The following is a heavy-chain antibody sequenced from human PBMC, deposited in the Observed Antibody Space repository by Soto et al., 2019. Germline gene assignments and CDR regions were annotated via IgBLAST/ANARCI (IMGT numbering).Heavy chain of an antibody. CDR1: GFTFSSYS. CDR2: ISSSSSYI. CDR3: ARDSYYYGMDV. V-gene: IGHV3-21*01. Sequence: GGYLRLSCAASGFTFSSYSMNWVRQAPGKGLEWVSSISSSSSYIYYADSVKGRFTISRDNAKNSLYLQVNSLRAEDTAVYYCARDSYYYGMDVWGQGTTVTVSS. J-gene: IGHJ6*02.